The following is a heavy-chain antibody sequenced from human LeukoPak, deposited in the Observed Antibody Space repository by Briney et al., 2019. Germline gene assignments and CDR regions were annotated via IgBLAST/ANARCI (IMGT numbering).Heavy chain of an antibody. CDR3: AREDYYDSSGSYDAFDI. CDR1: GDSISSGG. D-gene: IGHD3-22*01. CDR2: IKQDGSEK. V-gene: IGHV3-7*01. J-gene: IGHJ3*02. Sequence: PSETLSLTCTVSGDSISSGGHYWSWVRQAPGKGLEWVANIKQDGSEKYYVDSVKGRFTISRDNAKNSLYLQMNSLRAEDTAVYYCAREDYYDSSGSYDAFDIWGQGTMVTVSS.